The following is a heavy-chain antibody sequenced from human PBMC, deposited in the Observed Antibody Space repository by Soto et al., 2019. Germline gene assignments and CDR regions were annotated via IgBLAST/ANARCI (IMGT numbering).Heavy chain of an antibody. D-gene: IGHD5-18*01. CDR2: IYHSRST. CDR1: GGSISSNNW. CDR3: ACKKGYGIPFDN. Sequence: QVQLQESGPGLVKPSGTLSLTCAVSGGSISSNNWWSWVRQPPGKGLEWIGEIYHSRSTNYNPSLESGATISVDKSKNQFSLNLSSVTAADTAVYYCACKKGYGIPFDNWGLGTLVTVSS. V-gene: IGHV4-4*02. J-gene: IGHJ4*02.